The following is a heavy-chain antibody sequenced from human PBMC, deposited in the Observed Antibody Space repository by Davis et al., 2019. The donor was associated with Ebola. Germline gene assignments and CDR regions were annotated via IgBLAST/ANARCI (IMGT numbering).Heavy chain of an antibody. CDR3: ARDAYGCSSTSCYYYYGMDV. D-gene: IGHD2-2*01. J-gene: IGHJ6*02. CDR1: GFSFNLYG. V-gene: IGHV3-30*12. CDR2: ISHDESNE. Sequence: PGGSLRLSCAASGFSFNLYGMHWVRQAPGKGLEWVGFISHDESNEYYADSVKGRFTISRDNAKNTLYLQMNSLRAEDTAVYYCARDAYGCSSTSCYYYYGMDVWGQGTTVTVSS.